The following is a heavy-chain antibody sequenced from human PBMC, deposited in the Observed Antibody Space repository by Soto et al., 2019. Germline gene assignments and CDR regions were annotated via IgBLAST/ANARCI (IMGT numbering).Heavy chain of an antibody. Sequence: GGSLRLSCAASGVIFSSYGMHWVRQAPGKGLEWVAVISYDGSNKYYADFVKGRFTISRDNSKNTLYLQINILRVEDTAVYYCAKDFSSGFSGYYGMDVWGQGTTVTVSS. CDR2: ISYDGSNK. V-gene: IGHV3-30*18. CDR3: AKDFSSGFSGYYGMDV. CDR1: GVIFSSYG. D-gene: IGHD3-3*01. J-gene: IGHJ6*02.